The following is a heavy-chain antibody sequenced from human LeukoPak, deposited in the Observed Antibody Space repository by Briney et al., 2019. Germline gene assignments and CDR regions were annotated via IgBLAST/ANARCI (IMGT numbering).Heavy chain of an antibody. Sequence: SETLSLTCTVSGGSISSGGYYWSWIRQHPGKGLEWIGSIYYSGSTNYNPSLQGRVTISLGTSGNQFSLKLSSVTAADTAVYYCASGDNDPLFDYWGQGTLVTVSS. CDR1: GGSISSGGYY. CDR3: ASGDNDPLFDY. J-gene: IGHJ4*02. D-gene: IGHD1-1*01. CDR2: IYYSGST. V-gene: IGHV4-31*03.